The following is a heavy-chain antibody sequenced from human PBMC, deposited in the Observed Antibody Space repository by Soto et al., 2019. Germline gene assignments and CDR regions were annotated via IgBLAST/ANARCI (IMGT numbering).Heavy chain of an antibody. CDR3: ARRLTTIPFVEWYFDL. CDR2: IYYSGNT. V-gene: IGHV4-39*01. J-gene: IGHJ2*01. Sequence: QLQLQESGPGLVKPSETLSLTCTVSGGSISSSSYYWGWIRQPPGKGLEWIGSIYYSGNTYYNPSSKSRLTISVDTAKNQFYLKLSSVTAADTAVYYCARRLTTIPFVEWYFDLWGRGTLVTVSS. CDR1: GGSISSSSYY. D-gene: IGHD4-17*01.